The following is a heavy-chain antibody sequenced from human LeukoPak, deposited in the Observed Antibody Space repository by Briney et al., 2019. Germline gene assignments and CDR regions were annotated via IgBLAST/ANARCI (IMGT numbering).Heavy chain of an antibody. V-gene: IGHV3-48*03. CDR1: GFSFGGYG. Sequence: GGSRTLPGAASGFSFGGYGMKWVGQAPGRGREGLSYIRNRDSTTNYADSVKGRFTISRDNAKKSMYLQMDSLRVEDTGVYYCAKRADSSAHSFDYWGQGTLVTVSP. J-gene: IGHJ4*02. CDR2: IRNRDSTT. CDR3: AKRADSSAHSFDY. D-gene: IGHD3-22*01.